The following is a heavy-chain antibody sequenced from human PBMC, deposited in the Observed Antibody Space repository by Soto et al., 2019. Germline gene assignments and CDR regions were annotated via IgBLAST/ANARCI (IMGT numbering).Heavy chain of an antibody. Sequence: SVKVSCKASGGTFSSYAISWVRQAPGQGLEWMGGIIPIFGTANYAQKFQGRVTITADKSTSTAYMELSSLRSEDTAVYYCARDRGRYSSGWYRHYYYYGMDVWGQGTTVTVSS. J-gene: IGHJ6*02. V-gene: IGHV1-69*06. CDR3: ARDRGRYSSGWYRHYYYYGMDV. D-gene: IGHD6-19*01. CDR1: GGTFSSYA. CDR2: IIPIFGTA.